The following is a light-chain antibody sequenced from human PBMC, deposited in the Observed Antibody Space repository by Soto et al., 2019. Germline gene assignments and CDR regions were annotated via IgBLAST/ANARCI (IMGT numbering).Light chain of an antibody. CDR2: EVS. CDR3: GSYSGTTSRVV. Sequence: QSVLTQPASVSGSLGQSITISCTGTNNDIGRYTYVSWYQQYPGKAPKLMIYEVSNRPSGVSDRFSGSKSGSMASLTISGLQSEDEADYFCGSYSGTTSRVVFGGGTKGTV. V-gene: IGLV2-14*01. CDR1: NNDIGRYTY. J-gene: IGLJ2*01.